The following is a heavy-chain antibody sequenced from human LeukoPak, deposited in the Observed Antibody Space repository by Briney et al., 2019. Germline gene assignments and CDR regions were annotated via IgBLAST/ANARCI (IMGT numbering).Heavy chain of an antibody. CDR3: ARELNYNRDL. CDR1: GFTFSHSY. CDR2: SEIDGGRL. Sequence: GGSLRLSCASSGFTFSHSYMHWVRPAPGEGLVWVSRSEIDGGRLYADSVRGRFTISRDNPKNTVHLEMNSLRVEDTARYYCARELNYNRDLWGEGTLVTVSS. V-gene: IGHV3-74*01. D-gene: IGHD1-1*01. J-gene: IGHJ4*02.